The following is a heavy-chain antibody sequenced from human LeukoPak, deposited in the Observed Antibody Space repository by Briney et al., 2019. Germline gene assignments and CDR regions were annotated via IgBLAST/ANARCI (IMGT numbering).Heavy chain of an antibody. CDR1: AYTFTGYY. V-gene: IGHV1-18*04. D-gene: IGHD1-26*01. CDR3: ASSPGGAGTFDI. J-gene: IGHJ3*02. CDR2: ISAYNGNT. Sequence: GASVKVSCKASAYTFTGYYMHWVRQAPGQGLEWMGWISAYNGNTNYAQKLQGRVTMTTDTSTSTAYMELRSLRSDDTAVYYCASSPGGAGTFDIWGQGTMVTVSS.